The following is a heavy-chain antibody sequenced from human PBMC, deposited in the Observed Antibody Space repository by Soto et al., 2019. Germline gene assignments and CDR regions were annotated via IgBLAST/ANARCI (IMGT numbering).Heavy chain of an antibody. D-gene: IGHD4-17*01. CDR1: GDSINLDVYS. Sequence: PSETLSLTCSVSGDSINLDVYSWAWIRQAPGKGLEWIGDIFHHGTTHYSPSLRSRVTISVDKSKNQFSLSLTSVTAADTAVYYCANRGDHGDYGFDLWGQGILVPVSS. CDR3: ANRGDHGDYGFDL. V-gene: IGHV4-30-2*01. CDR2: IFHHGTT. J-gene: IGHJ4*02.